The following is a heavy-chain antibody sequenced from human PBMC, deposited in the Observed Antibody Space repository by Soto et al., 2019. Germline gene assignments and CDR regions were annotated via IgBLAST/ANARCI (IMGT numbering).Heavy chain of an antibody. CDR2: ISYSGST. Sequence: QVQLQESGPGLVKPSQTLSLTCTVSGGSISSGGYYWSWIRQHPGKGLEWIGYISYSGSTCYNPSLKSRVTIAVDASKNQFSLKLSAVTAADTAVYCCARGPRLWLAPNHQWFDPCGPGTLVTVSA. CDR3: ARGPRLWLAPNHQWFDP. CDR1: GGSISSGGYY. D-gene: IGHD6-19*01. J-gene: IGHJ5*02. V-gene: IGHV4-31*03.